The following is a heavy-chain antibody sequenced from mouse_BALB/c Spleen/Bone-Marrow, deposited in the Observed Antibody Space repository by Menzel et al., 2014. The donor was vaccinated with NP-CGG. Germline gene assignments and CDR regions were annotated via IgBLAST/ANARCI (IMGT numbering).Heavy chain of an antibody. CDR1: GYAFSRSW. V-gene: IGHV1-80*01. Sequence: LVESGAELVRPGSSVKISCKASGYAFSRSWMNWVKRRPGQGLEWIGQIYPGDDDTNYSGKFKGRATLTADKSSGTAYMQLSSLTSEDSAFYFCAGSTPLAYWGQGTLVTVSA. J-gene: IGHJ3*01. CDR2: IYPGDDDT. CDR3: AGSTPLAY. D-gene: IGHD1-1*01.